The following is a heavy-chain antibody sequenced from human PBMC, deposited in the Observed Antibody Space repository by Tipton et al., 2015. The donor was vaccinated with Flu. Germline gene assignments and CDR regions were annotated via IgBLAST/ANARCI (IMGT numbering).Heavy chain of an antibody. Sequence: SLRLSCAASGFTFSTYWMTWVRQAPGKGLEWVANINQDGSVKYYVDSVKGRFTTSRDNAKNSLYLQMNSLRAEDTAVYYCARDYGDFTYYFDYWGQGTLVTVSP. V-gene: IGHV3-7*01. CDR3: ARDYGDFTYYFDY. D-gene: IGHD4-17*01. J-gene: IGHJ4*02. CDR1: GFTFSTYW. CDR2: INQDGSVK.